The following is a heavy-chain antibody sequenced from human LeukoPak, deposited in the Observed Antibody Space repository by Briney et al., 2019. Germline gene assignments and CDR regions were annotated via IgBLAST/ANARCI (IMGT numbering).Heavy chain of an antibody. CDR1: GGSVSSGSYY. CDR2: IYYSGST. CDR3: ARDLGSRYDILTGYYSTGGYWFDP. Sequence: SETLSLTCTVSGGSVSSGSYYRSWIRQPPGKGLEWIGYIYYSGSTNYNPSLKSRVTISVDTSKNQFSLKLSSVTAADTAVCYCARDLGSRYDILTGYYSTGGYWFDPWGQGTLVTVSS. J-gene: IGHJ5*02. D-gene: IGHD3-9*01. V-gene: IGHV4-61*01.